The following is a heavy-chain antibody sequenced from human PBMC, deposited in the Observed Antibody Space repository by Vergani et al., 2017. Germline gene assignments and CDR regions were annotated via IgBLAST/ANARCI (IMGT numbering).Heavy chain of an antibody. V-gene: IGHV5-51*01. CDR3: ARHTTYTDS. Sequence: EVELVQSGPEMRKPGASLKISCKGSEYSFGNYWIGWVRQVPGEGLEWMGIIYPADSDTRYSPSFQGQVTISADKSIRTAFLQWDSLKASDTALYFCARHTTYTDSWGQGTLVTVSS. J-gene: IGHJ4*02. CDR2: IYPADSDT. D-gene: IGHD1-1*01. CDR1: EYSFGNYW.